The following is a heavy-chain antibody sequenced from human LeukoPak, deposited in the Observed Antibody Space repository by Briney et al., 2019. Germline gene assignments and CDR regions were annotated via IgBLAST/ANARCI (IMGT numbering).Heavy chain of an antibody. D-gene: IGHD2-15*01. CDR3: AKDRYCSGGSCYWDAFDY. CDR2: ISWNSGSI. CDR1: GFTFDDYA. J-gene: IGHJ4*02. Sequence: GGSLRLSCAASGFTFDDYAMHWVRQAPGKGLEWVSGISWNSGSIGYADSVKGRFTISRDNAKNSLYLQMNSLRAEDTALYYCAKDRYCSGGSCYWDAFDYWGQGTLVTVSS. V-gene: IGHV3-9*01.